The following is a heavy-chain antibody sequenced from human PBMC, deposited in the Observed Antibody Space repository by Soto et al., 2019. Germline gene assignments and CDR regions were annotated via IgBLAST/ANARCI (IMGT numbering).Heavy chain of an antibody. V-gene: IGHV1-18*01. Sequence: QVQLVQSGAEVKKPGASVKVSCKASGYTFTSYGINWVRQAPGQGLEWMGWINAYNGNTNYAQKRQGRVTMTTDTSTSAAYMELRSLISDDTCVYDCARDVGYGLIDYWGQGTLVTVSS. CDR3: ARDVGYGLIDY. CDR2: INAYNGNT. CDR1: GYTFTSYG. D-gene: IGHD2-15*01. J-gene: IGHJ4*02.